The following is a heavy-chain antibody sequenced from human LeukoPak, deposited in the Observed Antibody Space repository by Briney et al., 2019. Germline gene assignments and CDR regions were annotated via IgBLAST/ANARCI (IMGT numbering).Heavy chain of an antibody. V-gene: IGHV3-11*01. CDR3: ARGVRKVVTANFCAFDI. D-gene: IGHD2-21*02. J-gene: IGHJ3*02. Sequence: PGGSLRLSCAASGFTFSDYYMSWIRQAPGKGLEWVSYISSSGSTIYYADSVKGRFTISRDNAKNSLYLQMNSLRAEDTAVYYCARGVRKVVTANFCAFDIWGQGTLVTVSS. CDR1: GFTFSDYY. CDR2: ISSSGSTI.